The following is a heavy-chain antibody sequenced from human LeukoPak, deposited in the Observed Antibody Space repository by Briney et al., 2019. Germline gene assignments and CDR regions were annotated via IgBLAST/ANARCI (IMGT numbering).Heavy chain of an antibody. D-gene: IGHD4-11*01. CDR2: ISYDGSNE. Sequence: PGRSLRLSCAASGITFSSYAMHWVRQAPGKGLEWVAVISYDGSNEYYADSVKGRFTISRDNSKNTLYLQMNSLRAEDTAVYYCAGLIQYDFGYWGPGTLVTVSS. CDR1: GITFSSYA. CDR3: AGLIQYDFGY. J-gene: IGHJ4*02. V-gene: IGHV3-30*04.